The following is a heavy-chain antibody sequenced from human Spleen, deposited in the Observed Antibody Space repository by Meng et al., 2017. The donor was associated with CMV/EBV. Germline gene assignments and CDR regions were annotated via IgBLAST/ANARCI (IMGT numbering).Heavy chain of an antibody. D-gene: IGHD3-10*01. CDR1: GFTFSNYA. J-gene: IGHJ6*01. CDR3: AKSGRVGNYYYAMDV. Sequence: GESLKISCAASGFTFSNYAMSWVRQAPGKGLEWVSAISGSGGNTYCADSVKGRFTISRDNSKNTLYLQMNSLRAEDTAVYYCAKSGRVGNYYYAMDVWGQGTTVTVSS. V-gene: IGHV3-23*01. CDR2: ISGSGGNT.